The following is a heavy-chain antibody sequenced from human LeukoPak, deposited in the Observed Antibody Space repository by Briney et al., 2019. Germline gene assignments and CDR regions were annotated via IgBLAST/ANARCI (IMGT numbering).Heavy chain of an antibody. CDR1: GYSISSGYY. V-gene: IGHV4-38-2*02. CDR3: ARDRGKYGAYYYFDY. Sequence: SETLSLTCTVSGYSISSGYYWGWIRQPPGKGLEWIGRIYTSGSTNYNPSLKSRVTISVDTSKNQFSLKLSSVTAADTAVYYCARDRGKYGAYYYFDYWGQGTLVTVSS. J-gene: IGHJ4*02. D-gene: IGHD4-17*01. CDR2: IYTSGST.